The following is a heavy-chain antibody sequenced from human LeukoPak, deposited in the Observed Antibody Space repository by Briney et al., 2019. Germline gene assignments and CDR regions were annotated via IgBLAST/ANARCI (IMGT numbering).Heavy chain of an antibody. D-gene: IGHD3-10*02. V-gene: IGHV4-39*02. CDR3: AREMLDNHWFDP. CDR2: IYYSGST. CDR1: GGSISSSSYY. Sequence: SETLSLTCTVSGGSISSSSYYWGWIRQPPGKGLEWIGSIYYSGSTYYNPSLKSRVTISVDTSKNQFSLKLSSVTAADTAVYYCAREMLDNHWFDPWGQGTLVTVSS. J-gene: IGHJ5*02.